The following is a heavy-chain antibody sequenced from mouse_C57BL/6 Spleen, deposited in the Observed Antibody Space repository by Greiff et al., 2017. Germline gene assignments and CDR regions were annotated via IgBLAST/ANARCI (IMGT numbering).Heavy chain of an antibody. Sequence: EVKLQESGPGLVKPSQSLSLTCSVTGYSITSGYYWNWIRQFPGNKLEWMGYISYDGSNNYNPSLKNRISITRDTSKNQFFLKLNSVTTEDTATYYCARLTGVSWFAYWGQGTLVTVSA. J-gene: IGHJ3*01. CDR2: ISYDGSN. V-gene: IGHV3-6*01. D-gene: IGHD4-1*01. CDR1: GYSITSGYY. CDR3: ARLTGVSWFAY.